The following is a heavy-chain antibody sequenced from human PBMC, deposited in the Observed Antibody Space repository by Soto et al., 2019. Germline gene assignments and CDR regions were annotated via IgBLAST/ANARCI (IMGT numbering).Heavy chain of an antibody. CDR3: ARFDGGSCYSGPCYYYGMDV. J-gene: IGHJ6*02. CDR1: GFTFSSYS. CDR2: ISSSSSTI. V-gene: IGHV3-48*02. D-gene: IGHD2-15*01. Sequence: GGSLRLSCAASGFTFSSYSMNWVRQAPGKGLEWVSYISSSSSTIYYADSVKGRFTISRDNAKNSLYLQMNSLRDEDTAVYYCARFDGGSCYSGPCYYYGMDVWGQGTTVTVSS.